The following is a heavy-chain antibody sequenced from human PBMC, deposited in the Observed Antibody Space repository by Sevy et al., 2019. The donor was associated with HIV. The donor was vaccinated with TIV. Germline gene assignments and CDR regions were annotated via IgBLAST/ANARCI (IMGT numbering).Heavy chain of an antibody. J-gene: IGHJ4*02. CDR1: GFGLSNHA. CDR3: ARLVGYCSGGRCSIIDF. V-gene: IGHV3-30*01. Sequence: GGSLRLSCAASGFGLSNHAMIWVRQAPGKGLEWVAGISYDARKKYYADSVRGRFTISRDDSKNTLYLQMNSLTTEETAVYYCARLVGYCSGGRCSIIDFWGQGTLVTVSS. CDR2: ISYDARKK. D-gene: IGHD2-15*01.